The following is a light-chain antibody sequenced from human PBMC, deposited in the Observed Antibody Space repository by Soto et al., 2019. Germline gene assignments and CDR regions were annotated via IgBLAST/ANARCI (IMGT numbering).Light chain of an antibody. CDR3: QQYGRSPS. CDR2: GAS. CDR1: QSIYNTY. J-gene: IGKJ1*01. Sequence: EIVLTQSPGTLSLSPGERATLSCRASQSIYNTYLAWYQKKPGQAPRLLIYGASSRATGIPDRFSGSGSGTDFTLTISRLEPDDFAVYYCQQYGRSPSFGQGTKVEIK. V-gene: IGKV3-20*01.